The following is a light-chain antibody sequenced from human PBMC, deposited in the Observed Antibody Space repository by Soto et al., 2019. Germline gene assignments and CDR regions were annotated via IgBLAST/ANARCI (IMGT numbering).Light chain of an antibody. J-gene: IGKJ5*01. CDR2: GAS. Sequence: EIVSTQSPGTLSLSPGERATLSCRASQSVSSSYLAWYQQKPGQAPRLIISGASSRATGIPDRFSGSGSGTDFTLTISRLEPEDFAVYYCQQYGNSLSITFGQGTRLEIK. CDR3: QQYGNSLSIT. CDR1: QSVSSSY. V-gene: IGKV3-20*01.